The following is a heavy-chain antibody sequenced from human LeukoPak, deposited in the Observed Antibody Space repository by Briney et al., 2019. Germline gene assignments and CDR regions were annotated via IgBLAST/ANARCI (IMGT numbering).Heavy chain of an antibody. CDR1: GGSFSGYY. CDR3: ARGLWGLLPDY. V-gene: IGHV4-34*01. CDR2: INHSGST. Sequence: SETLSLTFAVYGGSFSGYYWSWIRQRPGKGLEWIGEINHSGSTNYNPSLKSRVTISVDTSKTQFSLKLSSVTAADTAVYYCARGLWGLLPDYWGQGTLVTVSS. D-gene: IGHD3-22*01. J-gene: IGHJ4*02.